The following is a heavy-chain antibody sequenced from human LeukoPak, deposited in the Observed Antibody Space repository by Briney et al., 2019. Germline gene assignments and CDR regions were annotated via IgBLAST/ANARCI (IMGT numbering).Heavy chain of an antibody. D-gene: IGHD6-19*01. CDR2: CNPNSGGT. J-gene: IGHJ4*02. V-gene: IGHV1-2*02. Sequence: ASVKVSCKASGYTFTGYFMHWVRQAPGQGLEWMGWCNPNSGGTNYAQKFQGRVTMTRDTSITTADMEMSSLGSDDMAVYYCARASGYSGAWYIDYWGQGTLVTVSS. CDR1: GYTFTGYF. CDR3: ARASGYSGAWYIDY.